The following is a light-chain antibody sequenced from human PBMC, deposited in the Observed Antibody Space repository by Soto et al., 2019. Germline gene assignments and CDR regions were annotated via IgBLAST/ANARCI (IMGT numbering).Light chain of an antibody. Sequence: DIQMTQSPSTLSGSVGDRVTITCRASQTISSWVAWYQQKPGKAPKLLIYKASTLKSGVPSRFSDRGYGTELTLTISRLQPDDFATYYCQHYNSYSEAFGQGTKVELK. CDR3: QHYNSYSEA. CDR1: QTISSW. J-gene: IGKJ1*01. CDR2: KAS. V-gene: IGKV1-5*03.